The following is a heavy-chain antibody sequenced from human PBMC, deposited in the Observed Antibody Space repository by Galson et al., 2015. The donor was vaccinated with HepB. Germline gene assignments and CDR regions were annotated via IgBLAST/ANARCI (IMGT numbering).Heavy chain of an antibody. CDR3: ASSRDFWSGYYAGRDYYYSYGMDV. V-gene: IGHV3-13*01. D-gene: IGHD3-3*01. Sequence: SLRLSCAASGFTFSSYDMHWVRQATGKGLEWVSAIGTAGDTYYPGSVKGRFTISRDNSKNTLYLQMNSLRAEDTAVYYCASSRDFWSGYYAGRDYYYSYGMDVWGQGTPVTGSS. J-gene: IGHJ6*02. CDR2: IGTAGDT. CDR1: GFTFSSYD.